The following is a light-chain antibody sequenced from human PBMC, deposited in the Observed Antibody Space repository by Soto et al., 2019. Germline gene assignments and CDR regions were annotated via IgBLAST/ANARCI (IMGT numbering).Light chain of an antibody. CDR3: LQYSSYPLT. J-gene: IGKJ4*01. V-gene: IGKV1D-16*01. Sequence: MTQSPATLSVSPVERVTITCRASQGISSWLAWYQLRPEKAPKSLIYGASTLQSGVPSRFSGSGSGTDFTLTISSLQPEDFATYYCLQYSSYPLTFGGGTKVDIK. CDR1: QGISSW. CDR2: GAS.